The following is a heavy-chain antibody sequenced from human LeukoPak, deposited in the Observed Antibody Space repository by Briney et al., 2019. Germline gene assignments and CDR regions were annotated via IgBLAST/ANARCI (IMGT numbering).Heavy chain of an antibody. CDR1: GFTFSSYG. D-gene: IGHD6-13*01. CDR2: ISYDGSNK. J-gene: IGHJ5*02. CDR3: AKEKLTSSSWFTQAGNWFDP. Sequence: GGSLRLSCAASGFTFSSYGMHWVRQAPGKGLEWVAVISYDGSNKYYADSVKGRFTISRDNSKNTLYLQMYSLRAEDTAVYYCAKEKLTSSSWFTQAGNWFDPWGQGTLVTVSS. V-gene: IGHV3-30*18.